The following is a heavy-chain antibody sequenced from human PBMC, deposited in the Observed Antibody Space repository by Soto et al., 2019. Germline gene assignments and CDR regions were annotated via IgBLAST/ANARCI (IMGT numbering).Heavy chain of an antibody. Sequence: PGGSLRLSCAASGFTFSSYGMHWVRQAPGKGLEWVAVISYDGSNKYYADSVKGRFTISRDNSKNTLYLQMNSLRAEDTAVYYCARNPPNYYDSSGPSYDAFDIWGQGTMVTVSS. CDR3: ARNPPNYYDSSGPSYDAFDI. J-gene: IGHJ3*02. CDR1: GFTFSSYG. CDR2: ISYDGSNK. V-gene: IGHV3-30*03. D-gene: IGHD3-22*01.